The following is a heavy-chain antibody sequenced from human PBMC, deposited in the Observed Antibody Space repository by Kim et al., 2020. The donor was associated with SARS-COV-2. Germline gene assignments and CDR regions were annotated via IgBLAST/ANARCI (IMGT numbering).Heavy chain of an antibody. J-gene: IGHJ4*02. Sequence: SETLSLTCTVSGGSISSYYWSWIRQPAGKGLEWIGRIYANGRTDYNPSLKSRVTMSMDTSKNQVSLKPSAVTAADTAVYYCARREAGSNYFDYWAQGTLV. CDR1: GGSISSYY. D-gene: IGHD1-26*01. CDR2: IYANGRT. CDR3: ARREAGSNYFDY. V-gene: IGHV4-4*07.